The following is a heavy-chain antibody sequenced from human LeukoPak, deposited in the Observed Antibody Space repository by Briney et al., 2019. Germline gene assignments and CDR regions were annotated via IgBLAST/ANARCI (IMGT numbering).Heavy chain of an antibody. CDR1: GFSFTSYG. J-gene: IGHJ6*02. Sequence: GGSLRLSCAASGFSFTSYGMSWVRQAPGKGLEWVSAISGSGLSIYYADSVKGRFTISRDNSKNTLYLQMNSLRAEDTAVYYCARGPARQLGGPYYYYYGMDVWGQGTTVTVSS. D-gene: IGHD6-13*01. CDR2: ISGSGLSI. CDR3: ARGPARQLGGPYYYYYGMDV. V-gene: IGHV3-23*01.